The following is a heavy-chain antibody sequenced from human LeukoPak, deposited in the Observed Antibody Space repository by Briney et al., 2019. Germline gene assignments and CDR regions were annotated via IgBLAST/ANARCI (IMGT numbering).Heavy chain of an antibody. CDR3: TRLSRYGNRWYYVDY. CDR1: GFTFSSYW. Sequence: GGSLRLSCTASGFTFSSYWMSWVRQAPGKGLEWVANIKQDGSEKYYVDSVKGRFTISRDNAKNSLYLQMNSLRAEDTAVYYCTRLSRYGNRWYYVDYWGQGTLVTVSS. D-gene: IGHD6-13*01. V-gene: IGHV3-7*01. J-gene: IGHJ4*02. CDR2: IKQDGSEK.